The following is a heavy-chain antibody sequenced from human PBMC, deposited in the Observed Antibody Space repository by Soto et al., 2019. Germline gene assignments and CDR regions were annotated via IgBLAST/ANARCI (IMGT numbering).Heavy chain of an antibody. CDR2: IYYSGST. J-gene: IGHJ4*02. CDR1: GGSISSGGYS. CDR3: AAGGMVRGVAYYFDY. V-gene: IGHV4-61*08. Sequence: XXTLSLPFAVSGGSISSGGYSWSSIRQPPGKGLEWIGYIYYSGSTNYNPSLKSRVTISVDTSKNQFSLKLSSVTAPDTAVYYCAAGGMVRGVAYYFDYWGQGTLVTVSS. D-gene: IGHD3-10*01.